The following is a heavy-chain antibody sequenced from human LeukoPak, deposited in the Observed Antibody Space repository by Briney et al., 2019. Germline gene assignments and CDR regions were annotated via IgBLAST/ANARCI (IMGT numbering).Heavy chain of an antibody. CDR2: IYYSGST. CDR3: AKVSDRDSSGYYWGFEY. V-gene: IGHV4-59*08. CDR1: GGSFSGYY. D-gene: IGHD3-22*01. J-gene: IGHJ4*02. Sequence: ETLSLTCAVYGGSFSGYYWSWIRQPPGKGLECIGYIYYSGSTNYNPSLKSRVTISVDTSRNQFSLKLTSVTAADTAVYYCAKVSDRDSSGYYWGFEYWGQGTLVTVSS.